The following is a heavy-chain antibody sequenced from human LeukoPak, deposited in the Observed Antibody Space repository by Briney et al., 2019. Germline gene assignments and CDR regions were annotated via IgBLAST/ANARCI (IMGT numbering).Heavy chain of an antibody. V-gene: IGHV3-23*01. Sequence: GGSLRLSCGASGFTFSSYAMSWVRQAPEKGLEWVSTINHNGDNTYHADSVKGRFTISRDNFKNTLYLQMNSLRAEDTAVYYCAKALANWGQGTLVTVSS. CDR1: GFTFSSYA. J-gene: IGHJ4*02. CDR3: AKALAN. CDR2: INHNGDNT.